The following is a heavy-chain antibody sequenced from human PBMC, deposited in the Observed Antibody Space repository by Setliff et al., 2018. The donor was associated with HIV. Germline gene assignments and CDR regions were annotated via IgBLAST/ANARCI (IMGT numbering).Heavy chain of an antibody. Sequence: ASVKVSCKASGGTFNSYAISWVRQAPGQGLEWMGWINLVTGKTVYLQKFQGRVTITRDTSASTAYMEMSSLRSEDTAVYYCANGGSGGQFDYWGQGTLVTVSS. V-gene: IGHV1-3*01. CDR3: ANGGSGGQFDY. D-gene: IGHD3-16*01. CDR2: INLVTGKT. J-gene: IGHJ4*02. CDR1: GGTFNSYA.